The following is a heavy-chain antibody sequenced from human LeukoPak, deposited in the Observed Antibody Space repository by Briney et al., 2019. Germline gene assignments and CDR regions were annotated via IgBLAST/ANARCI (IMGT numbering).Heavy chain of an antibody. J-gene: IGHJ6*03. Sequence: GASVKVSCKASGGTFISYAISWVRQAPGQGLEWMGGIIPIFGTANYAQKFQGRVTITTDESTSTAYMELSGLRSEDTAVYYCARGLNVDCSSTSCYSRYYYYYYMDVWGKGTTVTVSS. D-gene: IGHD2-2*01. V-gene: IGHV1-69*05. CDR2: IIPIFGTA. CDR3: ARGLNVDCSSTSCYSRYYYYYYMDV. CDR1: GGTFISYA.